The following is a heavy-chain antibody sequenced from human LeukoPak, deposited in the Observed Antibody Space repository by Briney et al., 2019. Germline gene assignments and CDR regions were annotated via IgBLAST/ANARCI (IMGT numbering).Heavy chain of an antibody. CDR2: ISGYNGNT. CDR1: GYTFSNHG. CDR3: ARDWDIVVVPAVYLLPGGDYYYMDV. J-gene: IGHJ6*03. V-gene: IGHV1-18*01. Sequence: GATVKVSCKTSGYTFSNHGISWVRQAPGQGLEWMGWISGYNGNTNYVHKFRGRITMTTDTSTRTAYLPLRSLSSDDTALYYCARDWDIVVVPAVYLLPGGDYYYMDVWGKGTTVTVSS. D-gene: IGHD2-2*01.